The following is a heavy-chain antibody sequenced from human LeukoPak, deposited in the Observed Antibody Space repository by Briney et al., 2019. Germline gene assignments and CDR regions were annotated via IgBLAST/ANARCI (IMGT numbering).Heavy chain of an antibody. D-gene: IGHD1-26*01. CDR3: AIHGGYTGSPDDY. CDR1: GGSISSSSYY. CDR2: IYYSVST. J-gene: IGHJ4*02. Sequence: SETLSLTCTVSGGSISSSSYYWGWIRQPPGKGLEWVGSIYYSVSTYYNPSLKSRVTISVDTSKNQFSLKLSSVTAADTAVYYCAIHGGYTGSPDDYWGQGTLVTVSS. V-gene: IGHV4-39*01.